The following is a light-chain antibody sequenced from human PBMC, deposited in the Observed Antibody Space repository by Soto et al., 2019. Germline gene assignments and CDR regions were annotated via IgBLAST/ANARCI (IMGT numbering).Light chain of an antibody. CDR3: QEFYSKCWT. J-gene: IGKJ1*01. CDR2: KAS. Sequence: DIQMTQSPSTLSASVGDRVTITCRASQSISRWLAWYQQKPGKAPKFLIYKASNLQSGVPSRFSRSGSGTAFNLTIRRGEADEFATYFWQEFYSKCWTVRQRTEVEIK. CDR1: QSISRW. V-gene: IGKV1-5*03.